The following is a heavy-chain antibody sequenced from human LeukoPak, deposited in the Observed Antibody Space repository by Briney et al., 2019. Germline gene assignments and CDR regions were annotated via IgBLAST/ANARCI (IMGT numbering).Heavy chain of an antibody. Sequence: ASVKVSCKASGYTFTSYGITWVRQAPGQGLEWMGWISAYNGNTNYAQKLQGRVTMTTDTSTTTAYMELRSLRSDDTAVYYCARDRRYDTSPAQPSDYWGQGTLVTVSS. V-gene: IGHV1-18*01. CDR3: ARDRRYDTSPAQPSDY. D-gene: IGHD3-22*01. CDR1: GYTFTSYG. J-gene: IGHJ4*02. CDR2: ISAYNGNT.